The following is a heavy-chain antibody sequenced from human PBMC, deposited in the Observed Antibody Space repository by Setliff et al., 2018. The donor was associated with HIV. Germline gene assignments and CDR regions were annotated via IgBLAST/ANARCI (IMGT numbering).Heavy chain of an antibody. D-gene: IGHD3-22*01. CDR1: GGSFSNYY. CDR2: IDHRGST. Sequence: SETLSLTCAVYGGSFSNYYWSWIRQAPGKGLEWIGEIDHRGSTNYNPSLKGRVTISVDTSKNQFSLKLTSVTAADTAVYYCARGAERGFSPNWGQGTLVTVSS. J-gene: IGHJ4*02. V-gene: IGHV4-34*01. CDR3: ARGAERGFSPN.